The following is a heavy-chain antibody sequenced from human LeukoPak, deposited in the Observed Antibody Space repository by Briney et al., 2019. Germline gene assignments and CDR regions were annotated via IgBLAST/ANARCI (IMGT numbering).Heavy chain of an antibody. Sequence: GGSLRLPCAASGFTFSSYAMSWIRQAPGKGLEWVSAISGSGGSTYYADSVKGRFTISRDNSKNTLYLQMNSLRAEDTAVYYCAKTQLRGYCSSTSCLYFDYWGQGTLVTVSS. CDR2: ISGSGGST. CDR1: GFTFSSYA. J-gene: IGHJ4*02. CDR3: AKTQLRGYCSSTSCLYFDY. D-gene: IGHD2-2*01. V-gene: IGHV3-23*01.